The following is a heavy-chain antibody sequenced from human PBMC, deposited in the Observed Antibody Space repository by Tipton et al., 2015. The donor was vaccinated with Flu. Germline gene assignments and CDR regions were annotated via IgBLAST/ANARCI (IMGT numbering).Heavy chain of an antibody. V-gene: IGHV4-61*05. Sequence: TLSLTCTVSGDSISSSTYFCAWIRQPPGKRLELIGHISYSGITSYNPSLTSRVTISADTSKNQFSLNLISVTAADTAVYYCARGLGSFDFWSGSDFWGRGTLVTVSS. J-gene: IGHJ4*02. D-gene: IGHD3-3*01. CDR3: ARGLGSFDFWSGSDF. CDR2: ISYSGIT. CDR1: GDSISSSTYF.